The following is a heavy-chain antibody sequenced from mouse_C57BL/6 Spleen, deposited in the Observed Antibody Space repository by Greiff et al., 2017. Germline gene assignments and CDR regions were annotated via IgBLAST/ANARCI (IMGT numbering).Heavy chain of an antibody. D-gene: IGHD1-1*01. Sequence: QVQLKQSGAELVKPGASVTMSCKASGYTFTTYPIEWMKQNHGKSLEWIGNFHPYNDDTKYNEKFKGKATLTVEKSSSTVYLELRRLTSDDSAVYYCARRNYNGSRFLYFEVWGTGTTVTVSS. V-gene: IGHV1-47*01. J-gene: IGHJ1*03. CDR3: ARRNYNGSRFLYFEV. CDR1: GYTFTTYP. CDR2: FHPYNDDT.